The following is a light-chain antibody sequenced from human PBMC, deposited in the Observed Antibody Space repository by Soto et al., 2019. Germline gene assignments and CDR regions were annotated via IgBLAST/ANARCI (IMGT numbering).Light chain of an antibody. V-gene: IGLV2-14*01. CDR3: RTWYTSLPACL. Sequence: SALTQVASVSGSPGQSITISCTGTSSDVGSYNYVSWYQQHPDKAPKLMIYEVSNRPSGVSNRFSGSKSGNTASLTISGLQADEEADYSSRTWYTSLPACLFGPGTKVTV. CDR1: SSDVGSYNY. J-gene: IGLJ1*01. CDR2: EVS.